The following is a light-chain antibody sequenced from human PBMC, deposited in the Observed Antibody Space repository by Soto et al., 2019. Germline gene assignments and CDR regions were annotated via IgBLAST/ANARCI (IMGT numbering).Light chain of an antibody. Sequence: EIVLTQSPGTLSLSPGERATLSCRANQSVSSSYLAWYQQKPGQAPRLLIYGASSRATGIPDRFSGSGSGTDFTLTISRLEPEDFAVYYCQQYGGSPRAFGQGTKVDIK. CDR1: QSVSSSY. V-gene: IGKV3-20*01. J-gene: IGKJ1*01. CDR2: GAS. CDR3: QQYGGSPRA.